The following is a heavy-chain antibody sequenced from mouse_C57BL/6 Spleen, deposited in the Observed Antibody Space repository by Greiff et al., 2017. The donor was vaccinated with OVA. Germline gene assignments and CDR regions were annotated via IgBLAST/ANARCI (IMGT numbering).Heavy chain of an antibody. CDR1: GYTFTDYE. Sequence: QVQLQQSGAELVRPGASVTLSCKASGYTFTDYEMHWVKQTPVHGLEWIGAIDPETGGTAYNQKFKGKAILTADKSSSTAYMELRSLTSEDSAVYYCTRDWNYYGSSSYFDYWGQGTTLTVSS. CDR3: TRDWNYYGSSSYFDY. V-gene: IGHV1-15*01. D-gene: IGHD1-1*01. CDR2: IDPETGGT. J-gene: IGHJ2*01.